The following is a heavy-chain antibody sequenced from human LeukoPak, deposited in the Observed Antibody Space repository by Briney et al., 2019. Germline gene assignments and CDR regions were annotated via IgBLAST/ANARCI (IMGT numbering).Heavy chain of an antibody. CDR3: AAALAITVGGTSPGDY. CDR1: GFTFSSHY. V-gene: IGHV3-21*06. D-gene: IGHD6-19*01. CDR2: ITSSSSDI. J-gene: IGHJ4*02. Sequence: GGSLRLSCAASGFTFSSHYMNWVRQAPGKGLEWVSSITSSSSDIFYADSVKGRFTISRDNAKNSLYLKMNSLRVEDTAVYYCAAALAITVGGTSPGDYWGQGTLVTVSS.